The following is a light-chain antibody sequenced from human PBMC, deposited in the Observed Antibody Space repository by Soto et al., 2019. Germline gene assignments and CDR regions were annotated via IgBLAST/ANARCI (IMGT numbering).Light chain of an antibody. J-gene: IGLJ3*02. CDR3: SLRTNSVIHVV. CDR2: DVT. Sequence: QSVLTKPASVYGSPGESITISCTGTSSDVGGYDYVSWYQQNPGKAPKLLISDVTDRASGVSHRFSGSKSGNTATLTISGLQAEDEADYYRSLRTNSVIHVVFGGGTKVTVL. V-gene: IGLV2-14*01. CDR1: SSDVGGYDY.